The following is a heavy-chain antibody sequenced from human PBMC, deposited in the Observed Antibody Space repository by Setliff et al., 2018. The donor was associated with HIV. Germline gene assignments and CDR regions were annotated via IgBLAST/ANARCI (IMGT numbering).Heavy chain of an antibody. CDR2: VYHTGST. V-gene: IGHV4-38-2*02. D-gene: IGHD4-17*01. CDR3: ARRIYGNNPYFDY. Sequence: PSETLSLTCTVSGYSISSRYYWGWIRQPPGKGLEWIGSVYHTGSTYYNPSLKSRVTMSADTSKNQFSLKLSSVTAADTAIYYCARRIYGNNPYFDYWSQGTLVTVSS. CDR1: GYSISSRYY. J-gene: IGHJ4*02.